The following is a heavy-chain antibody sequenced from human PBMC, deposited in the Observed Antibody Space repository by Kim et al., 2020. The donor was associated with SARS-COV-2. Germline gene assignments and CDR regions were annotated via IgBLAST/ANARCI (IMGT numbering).Heavy chain of an antibody. CDR3: ARVSSGSSSWYWFDP. CDR2: ISSSGAYI. J-gene: IGHJ5*02. Sequence: GGSLRLSCAASGFTFSGYYMTWIRQAPGKGLEWLSYISSSGAYIKYADSVKGRFSISRDNAKNSLYLQMNSLRAEDTAVYYCARVSSGSSSWYWFDPWGQGTLVTVSS. V-gene: IGHV3-11*05. CDR1: GFTFSGYY. D-gene: IGHD6-13*01.